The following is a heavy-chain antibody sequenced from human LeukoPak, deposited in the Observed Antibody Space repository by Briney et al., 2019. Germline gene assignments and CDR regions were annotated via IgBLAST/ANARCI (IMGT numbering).Heavy chain of an antibody. CDR3: ARSGSTGWSGTNFDY. J-gene: IGHJ4*02. CDR2: IKQDGSEK. D-gene: IGHD6-13*01. V-gene: IGHV3-7*01. Sequence: GGSLRLSCAASGFTFSSYWMSCVRQAPGKGLEWVANIKQDGSEKYYLDSVKGRFTISRDNAKNSLYLQMNSLRAEDTAVYYCARSGSTGWSGTNFDYWGQGTLVTVSS. CDR1: GFTFSSYW.